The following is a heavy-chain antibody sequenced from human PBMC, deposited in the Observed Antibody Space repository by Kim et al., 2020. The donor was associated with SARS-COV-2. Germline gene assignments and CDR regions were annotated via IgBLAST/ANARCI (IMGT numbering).Heavy chain of an antibody. Sequence: SVKVSCKASGGTFSSYAISWVRQAPGQGLEWMGGIIPIFGTANYAQKFQGRVTITADESTSTAYMELSSLRSEDTALYYCAAPLDTAMVHIYYYYGMDVWGQGTTVTVSS. CDR1: GGTFSSYA. V-gene: IGHV1-69*13. D-gene: IGHD5-18*01. CDR2: IIPIFGTA. J-gene: IGHJ6*02. CDR3: AAPLDTAMVHIYYYYGMDV.